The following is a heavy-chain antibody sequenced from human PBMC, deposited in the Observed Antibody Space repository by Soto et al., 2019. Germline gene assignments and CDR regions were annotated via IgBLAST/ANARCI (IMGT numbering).Heavy chain of an antibody. V-gene: IGHV3-21*01. Sequence: EVQLVESGGGLVQPGGSLTLSCAGSGFAFRSYNMNWVRQPPGKGLEWVASISSGSSNIYYADSVKGRFTISSDNAKDSLYLQMDSLRAEDSAVYYCASATVVAGTFDFWGQGTLLTVSS. CDR1: GFAFRSYN. CDR2: ISSGSSNI. D-gene: IGHD2-15*01. J-gene: IGHJ4*02. CDR3: ASATVVAGTFDF.